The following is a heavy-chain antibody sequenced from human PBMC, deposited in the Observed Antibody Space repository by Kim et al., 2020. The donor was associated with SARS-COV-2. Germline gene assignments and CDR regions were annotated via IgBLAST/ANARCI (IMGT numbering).Heavy chain of an antibody. V-gene: IGHV3-33*01. Sequence: GGSLRLSCEASGFTFSTYGMHWVRQAPGMGLEWVAIIYYDGINKYYADSVKGRFTISRDNSKNTLYLQMNSLRAEDTAVYYCARDGVDTPFLWGQGTLV. CDR2: IYYDGINK. D-gene: IGHD2-15*01. CDR1: GFTFSTYG. CDR3: ARDGVDTPFL. J-gene: IGHJ4*02.